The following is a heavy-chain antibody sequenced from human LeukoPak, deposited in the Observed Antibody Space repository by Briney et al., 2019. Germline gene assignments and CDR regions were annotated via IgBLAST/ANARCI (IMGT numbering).Heavy chain of an antibody. J-gene: IGHJ6*03. D-gene: IGHD2-2*01. CDR3: AKEVECSSTSCYNPGYYYYYMDV. Sequence: SGGSLRLSCAASGFTFSSYSMNWVRQAPGKGLEWVSSIDTSSRYIYYGDSVKGRFTISRDNSKNTLYLQMNSLRAEDTAVYYCAKEVECSSTSCYNPGYYYYYMDVWGKGTTVTISS. V-gene: IGHV3-21*04. CDR1: GFTFSSYS. CDR2: IDTSSRYI.